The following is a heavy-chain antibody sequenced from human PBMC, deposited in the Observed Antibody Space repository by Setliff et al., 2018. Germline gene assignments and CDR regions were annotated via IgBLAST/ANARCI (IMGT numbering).Heavy chain of an antibody. CDR2: LHTSGST. J-gene: IGHJ6*02. CDR3: ARDQWVRSPPLYFSYSMDV. Sequence: SETLSLTCAVSGGSISSGSYYWSWIRQPAGKGLEWVGRLHTSGSTNYNPSLKGRVTVSLDTSKNQFSLKLTSMTAADTAVYYCARDQWVRSPPLYFSYSMDVWGQGTTVTVSS. V-gene: IGHV4-61*02. CDR1: GGSISSGSYY. D-gene: IGHD5-12*01.